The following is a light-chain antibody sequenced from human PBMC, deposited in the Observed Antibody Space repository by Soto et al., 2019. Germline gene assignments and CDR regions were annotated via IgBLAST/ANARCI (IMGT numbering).Light chain of an antibody. CDR2: EVN. V-gene: IGLV2-18*02. Sequence: QSALTRPPSVSGSPGQSVTISCTGTSSDVGNYNRVSWYQQPPGTAPKLMIYEVNNRPSGVPDRFSGSKSGNTASLTISGLQAEDEADYYCNSYTTSSTYVFGTGTKVTVL. CDR3: NSYTTSSTYV. J-gene: IGLJ1*01. CDR1: SSDVGNYNR.